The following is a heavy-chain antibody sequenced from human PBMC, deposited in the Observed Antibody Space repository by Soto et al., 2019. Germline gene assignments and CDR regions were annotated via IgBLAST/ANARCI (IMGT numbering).Heavy chain of an antibody. V-gene: IGHV3-23*01. CDR3: ARGDCSAAGCYIHYYYGMDV. CDR2: INRSGGTS. J-gene: IGHJ6*02. D-gene: IGHD2-2*02. CDR1: GFTFRNYA. Sequence: GGSLRLSCAAAGFTFRNYAMSWVRQAPGKGLEWVSAINRSGGTSYYADSVKGRFTISRDNAKNTLYLQMNSLRADDTAVYYCARGDCSAAGCYIHYYYGMDVWGQGTTVTVSS.